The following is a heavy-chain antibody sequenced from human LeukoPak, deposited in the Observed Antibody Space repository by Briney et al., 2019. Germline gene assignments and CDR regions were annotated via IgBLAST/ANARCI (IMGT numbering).Heavy chain of an antibody. CDR1: GFTFGSYG. J-gene: IGHJ6*02. Sequence: GGSLRLSCAASGFTFGSYGMHWVRQAPGKGLEWVAVISYDGSNKYYADSVKGRFTISRDNSRNTLYVQMNSLRAEDTAVYYCAKDLGLCSSVWFGGDNYYYYGMDVWGQGTTVTVSS. CDR2: ISYDGSNK. V-gene: IGHV3-30*18. CDR3: AKDLGLCSSVWFGGDNYYYYGMDV. D-gene: IGHD6-19*01.